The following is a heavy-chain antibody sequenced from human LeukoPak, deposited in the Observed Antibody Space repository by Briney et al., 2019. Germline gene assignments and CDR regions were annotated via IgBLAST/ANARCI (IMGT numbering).Heavy chain of an antibody. J-gene: IGHJ4*02. CDR3: ARRAGAYSHPYDY. Sequence: SETLSLTCAVSGGSISSSNWWSWVRQPPGKGLEWIGEIYHSGSTNYNPSLKSRVTISVDKSKNQFSLKLSSVTAADTAVYYCARRAGAYSHPYDYWGQGTLVTVSS. CDR2: IYHSGST. V-gene: IGHV4-4*02. CDR1: GGSISSSNW. D-gene: IGHD4/OR15-4a*01.